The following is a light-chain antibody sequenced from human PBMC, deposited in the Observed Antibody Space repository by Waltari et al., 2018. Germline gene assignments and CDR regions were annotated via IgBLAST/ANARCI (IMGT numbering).Light chain of an antibody. J-gene: IGLJ2*01. CDR3: SSSTFTTLI. Sequence: QSALTQPASVSGSPGQSITISCTGTSSDVGAYDSVSWYQQHPGKAPKLMIYEFSSRPSGVSNRFSGSKSGNTASLTISGLQTEDEADYYCSSSTFTTLIFGGGTKLTVL. V-gene: IGLV2-14*01. CDR1: SSDVGAYDS. CDR2: EFS.